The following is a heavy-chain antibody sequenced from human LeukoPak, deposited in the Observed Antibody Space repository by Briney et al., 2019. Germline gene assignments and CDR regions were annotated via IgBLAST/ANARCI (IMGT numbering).Heavy chain of an antibody. V-gene: IGHV3-23*01. D-gene: IGHD2-2*01. CDR1: GFPFSTYD. CDR2: IRVTDGSA. Sequence: GGSLRLSCAASGFPFSTYDMTWVRQAPGKALEWVSAIRVTDGSAYYADSVKGRFTISRDNSKNTLYLQMNSLRAEDTAKYYCAKGSCSSHICYYCYYMDVWGKGTTVTVSS. CDR3: AKGSCSSHICYYCYYMDV. J-gene: IGHJ6*03.